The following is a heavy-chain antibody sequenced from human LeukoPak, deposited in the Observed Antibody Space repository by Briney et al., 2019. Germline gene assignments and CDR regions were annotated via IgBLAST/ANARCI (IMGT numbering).Heavy chain of an antibody. CDR1: GFTFSSSW. CDR2: IKQDGSEK. Sequence: GGSLRLPCAASGFTFSSSWMSWVHQAPGKGLEWVANIKQDGSEKSYVDSVKGRFTISRDDAKTSLYLQMISLRAEDTAVYYCVKDLRGPEGFWGQGTLVVVSS. V-gene: IGHV3-7*01. CDR3: VKDLRGPEGF. J-gene: IGHJ4*02. D-gene: IGHD2-2*01.